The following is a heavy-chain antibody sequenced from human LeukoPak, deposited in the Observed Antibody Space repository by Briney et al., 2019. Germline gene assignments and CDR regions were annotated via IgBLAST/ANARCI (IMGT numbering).Heavy chain of an antibody. CDR1: GGSISSSSYY. CDR2: IYYSGST. CDR3: ARSEVWNRVVY. V-gene: IGHV4-39*07. Sequence: SETLSRTCTVSGGSISSSSYYWGWIRQPPGKGLEWIGSIYYSGSTSYNPSLKSRVTISVDTSKNQFSLKVKSVTAADTAVYYCARSEVWNRVVYWGQGTLVTVSS. D-gene: IGHD2/OR15-2a*01. J-gene: IGHJ4*02.